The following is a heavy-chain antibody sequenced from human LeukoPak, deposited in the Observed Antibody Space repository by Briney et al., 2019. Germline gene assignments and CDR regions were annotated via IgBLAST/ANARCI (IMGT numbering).Heavy chain of an antibody. CDR3: ASRDGYNSFDY. CDR2: IYYSGST. V-gene: IGHV4-30-4*08. D-gene: IGHD5-24*01. J-gene: IGHJ4*02. CDR1: GFTVSSNY. Sequence: LRLSCAASGFTVSSNYMLWIRQPPGKGLEWIGYIYYSGSTYYNPSLKSRFTISVDTSKNQFSLKLSAVTAADTAVYYCASRDGYNSFDYWGQGTLVTVSS.